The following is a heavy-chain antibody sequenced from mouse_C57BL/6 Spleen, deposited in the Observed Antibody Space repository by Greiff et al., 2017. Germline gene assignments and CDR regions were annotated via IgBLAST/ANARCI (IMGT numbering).Heavy chain of an antibody. CDR2: IHPSDSDT. V-gene: IGHV1-74*01. D-gene: IGHD2-1*01. CDR3: AVIYYGNYDAMDY. J-gene: IGHJ4*01. Sequence: VQLQQPGAELVKPGASVKVSCKASGYTFTSYWMHWVKQRPGQGLEWIGRIHPSDSDTNYNQKFKGKATLTVDKSSSTAYMQLSSLTSEDSAVYYCAVIYYGNYDAMDYCGQGASGTVSS. CDR1: GYTFTSYW.